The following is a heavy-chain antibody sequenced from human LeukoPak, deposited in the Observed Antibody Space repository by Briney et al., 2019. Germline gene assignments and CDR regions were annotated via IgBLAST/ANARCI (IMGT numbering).Heavy chain of an antibody. CDR3: AGKYSSGWPN. D-gene: IGHD6-19*01. CDR1: GYSFTTYW. CDR2: IYPGDADT. Sequence: GGSLKISCQGSGYSFTTYWVSWVRHMPGKDLEWMGMIYPGDADTKYSTSFQGQVTISADKSINTAYLQWSSLKASDTAMYYCAGKYSSGWPNWGQGTLVTVSS. J-gene: IGHJ4*02. V-gene: IGHV5-51*01.